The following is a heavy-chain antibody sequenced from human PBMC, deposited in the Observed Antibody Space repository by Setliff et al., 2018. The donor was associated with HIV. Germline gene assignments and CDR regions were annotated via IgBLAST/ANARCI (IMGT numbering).Heavy chain of an antibody. Sequence: GGSLRLSCAASGFMFGSYGMHWVRQAPVKGLEWMALISNDGSNKYYADSVKGRFNVSRYNSKNTLYMRMDSLRAEDTALYYCVGGHDDWWSGYVNYYLDLWGQGTLVTVSS. D-gene: IGHD3-3*01. CDR2: ISNDGSNK. V-gene: IGHV3-30*04. CDR3: VGGHDDWWSGYVNYYLDL. CDR1: GFMFGSYG. J-gene: IGHJ4*02.